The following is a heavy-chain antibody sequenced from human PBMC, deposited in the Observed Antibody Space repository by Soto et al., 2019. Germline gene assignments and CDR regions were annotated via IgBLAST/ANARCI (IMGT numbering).Heavy chain of an antibody. J-gene: IGHJ6*03. CDR3: ARRGSYGSGSYRYYYYYMDV. CDR1: GGSFSGYY. V-gene: IGHV4-34*01. Sequence: PSETLSLTCAVYGGSFSGYYWSWIRQPPGKGLEWIGEINHSGSTNYNPSLKSRVTISVDTSKNQFSLKLSSVTAADTAVYYCARRGSYGSGSYRYYYYYMDVWGKGTTVTVSS. CDR2: INHSGST. D-gene: IGHD3-10*01.